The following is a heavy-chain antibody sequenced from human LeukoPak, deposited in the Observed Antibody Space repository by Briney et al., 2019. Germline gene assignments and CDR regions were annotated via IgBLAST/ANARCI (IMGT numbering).Heavy chain of an antibody. V-gene: IGHV3-30*02. J-gene: IGHJ5*02. D-gene: IGHD2-15*01. Sequence: GGSLRLSCAASGFTFSSSGMHWVRQAPGKGLEWVASIRSDGSDKNYADSVKGRFTISRDNSKNTLYLEMSSLRPEDTAIYSCAKGLGYCRGGSCYPWGQGTLVTVSS. CDR2: IRSDGSDK. CDR1: GFTFSSSG. CDR3: AKGLGYCRGGSCYP.